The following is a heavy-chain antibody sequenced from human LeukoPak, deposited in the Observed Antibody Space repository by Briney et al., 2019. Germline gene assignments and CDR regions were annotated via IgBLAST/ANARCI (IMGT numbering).Heavy chain of an antibody. D-gene: IGHD2-2*01. V-gene: IGHV4-4*09. Sequence: SETLSLTCTVSGGSISSYYWSWIRQPPGEGLEWIGYIYTSGSTNYNPSLKSRVTISVDTSKNQFSLKLSSVTAADTAVYYCARHLRPAAFWFDPWGQGTLVTVSS. CDR2: IYTSGST. CDR1: GGSISSYY. J-gene: IGHJ5*02. CDR3: ARHLRPAAFWFDP.